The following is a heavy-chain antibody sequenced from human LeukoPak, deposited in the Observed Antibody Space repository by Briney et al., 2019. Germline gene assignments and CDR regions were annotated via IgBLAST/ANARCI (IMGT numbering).Heavy chain of an antibody. Sequence: GGSLRLSCAASGFTFDDYAMHWVRQAPGKGLEWVSGISWNSGSIGYADSVKGRFTISRDNAKNSLYLQMNSLRAEGTALYYCARALVRGWFDPWGQGTLVTVSS. CDR3: ARALVRGWFDP. J-gene: IGHJ5*02. CDR2: ISWNSGSI. V-gene: IGHV3-9*01. CDR1: GFTFDDYA.